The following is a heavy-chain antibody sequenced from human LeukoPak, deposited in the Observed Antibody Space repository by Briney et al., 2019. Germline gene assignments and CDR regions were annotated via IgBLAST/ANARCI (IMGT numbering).Heavy chain of an antibody. Sequence: SETLSLTCTVSGGSISSSSYYWGWIRQPPGKGLEWIGSIYYSGSTYYNPSLKSRVTISVDTSKNQFSLKLSSVTAADTAVYYCARDGAVGYSYGYTPFDYWGQEPWSPSPQ. CDR3: ARDGAVGYSYGYTPFDY. D-gene: IGHD5-18*01. CDR1: GGSISSSSYY. V-gene: IGHV4-39*07. CDR2: IYYSGST. J-gene: IGHJ4*01.